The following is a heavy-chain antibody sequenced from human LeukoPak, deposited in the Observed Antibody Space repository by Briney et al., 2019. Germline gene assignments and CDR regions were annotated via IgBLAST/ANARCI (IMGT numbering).Heavy chain of an antibody. CDR2: IYYSGST. Sequence: SETLSLTCTVSGGSISSHYWSWIRQPPGKGLEWIGYIYYSGSTSYNPSLKSRVTISVDTSKNQLSLKLSSVTAADTAVYYCARGWHDSNGYYYYWGQGTLVTVSS. J-gene: IGHJ4*02. CDR1: GGSISSHY. V-gene: IGHV4-59*11. D-gene: IGHD3-22*01. CDR3: ARGWHDSNGYYYY.